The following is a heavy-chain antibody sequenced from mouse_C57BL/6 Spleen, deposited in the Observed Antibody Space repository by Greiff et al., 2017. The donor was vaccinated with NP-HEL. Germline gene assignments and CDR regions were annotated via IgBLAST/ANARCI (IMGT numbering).Heavy chain of an antibody. CDR1: GYTFTSYW. V-gene: IGHV1-64*01. D-gene: IGHD2-5*01. J-gene: IGHJ4*01. CDR3: ARVHSTLYAMDY. CDR2: IHPNSGST. Sequence: VQLQQPGAELVKPGASVKLSCKASGYTFTSYWMHWVKQRPGQGLEWIGMIHPNSGSTNYNEKFKSKATLTVDKSSSTAYMQLSSLTSEDSAVYYCARVHSTLYAMDYWGQGTSVTVSS.